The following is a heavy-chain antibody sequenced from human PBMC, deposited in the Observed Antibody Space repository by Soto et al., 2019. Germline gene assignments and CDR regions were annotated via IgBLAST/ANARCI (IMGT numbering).Heavy chain of an antibody. CDR2: ISNDGSNE. J-gene: IGHJ6*02. CDR3: ARYSSTTNYYYGMDV. D-gene: IGHD6-13*01. V-gene: IGHV3-30*03. CDR1: GFTFSNYG. Sequence: QVQLVESGGGVVQPGRSLRLSCAASGFTFSNYGMHWVRQAPGKGLEWLAVISNDGSNENYADSVKGRFTISRDNPKNMVYLQTNSLRAEDRAVYYCARYSSTTNYYYGMDVWGQGTTVTVSS.